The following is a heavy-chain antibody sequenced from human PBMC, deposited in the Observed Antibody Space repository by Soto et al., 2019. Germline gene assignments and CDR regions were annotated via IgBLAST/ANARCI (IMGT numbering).Heavy chain of an antibody. J-gene: IGHJ4*02. CDR3: ARHPGYYDILTGYTTYYFDY. Sequence: SETLSLTCAVSGGSISSSNWWSWVRQPPGKGLEWIGEIYHRGNTDYNPSLKSRVTISLDTPKNQFSLKLSSVTAADTAVYYCARHPGYYDILTGYTTYYFDYWGQGILVTVSS. D-gene: IGHD3-9*01. V-gene: IGHV4-4*02. CDR1: GGSISSSNW. CDR2: IYHRGNT.